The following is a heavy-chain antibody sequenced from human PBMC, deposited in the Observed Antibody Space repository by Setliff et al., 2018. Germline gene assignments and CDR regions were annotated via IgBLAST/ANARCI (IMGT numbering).Heavy chain of an antibody. CDR2: TIPIFGTT. Sequence: GASVKVSCKASGGTFSSYGISWVRQAPGQGLEWMGGTIPIFGTTDYAQKFQGRVTIITDGSTSTAFMQLSSLRSEDTAVYYCAREGVDTRSSTDYRYYMDLWGKGTTVTVSS. CDR1: GGTFSSYG. V-gene: IGHV1-69*05. D-gene: IGHD5-18*01. CDR3: AREGVDTRSSTDYRYYMDL. J-gene: IGHJ6*03.